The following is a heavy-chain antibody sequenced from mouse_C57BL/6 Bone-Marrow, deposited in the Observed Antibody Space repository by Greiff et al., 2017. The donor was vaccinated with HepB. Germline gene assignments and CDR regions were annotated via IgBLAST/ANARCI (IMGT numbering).Heavy chain of an antibody. CDR3: ARKTYDYDEDY. J-gene: IGHJ2*01. CDR1: GFSLSTFGMG. V-gene: IGHV8-8*01. CDR2: IWWDDDK. Sequence: ESGPGILQPSQTLSLTCSFSGFSLSTFGMGVGWIRQPSGKGLEWLALIWWDDDKYYNPALKSRLTISKDTTKNQVFLKIANVDTADTATYDCARKTYDYDEDYWGQGTTLTVSS. D-gene: IGHD2-4*01.